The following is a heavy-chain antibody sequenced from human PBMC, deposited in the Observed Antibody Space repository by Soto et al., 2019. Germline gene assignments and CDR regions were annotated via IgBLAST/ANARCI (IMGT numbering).Heavy chain of an antibody. J-gene: IGHJ4*02. D-gene: IGHD1-26*01. V-gene: IGHV3-74*01. CDR2: LHSDGRIT. Sequence: EVQLVESGGGLVQPGGSLRLSCAASRFTFGNYWMYWVRQAPGKGLVWVSRLHSDGRITTYADSVKGRFTVSRDIAKNTLYLQMDSLRAEDTAMYYCARGRGSFYLDFWGQGTLVTVSS. CDR3: ARGRGSFYLDF. CDR1: RFTFGNYW.